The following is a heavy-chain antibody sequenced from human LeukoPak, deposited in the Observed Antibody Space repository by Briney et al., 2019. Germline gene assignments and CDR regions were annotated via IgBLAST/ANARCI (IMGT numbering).Heavy chain of an antibody. V-gene: IGHV4-34*01. CDR1: GGSFSGYY. J-gene: IGHJ6*02. D-gene: IGHD6-19*01. Sequence: KPAETLSLICAVYGGSFSGYYWSWIRQPPGKGLEWIGEINHSGSTNYHPSLKSRVTISVDTSKNQFSLKLSSVTAADTAVYYCARGRLKQWLVRYADYYYGMDVWGQGTTVTVSS. CDR3: ARGRLKQWLVRYADYYYGMDV. CDR2: INHSGST.